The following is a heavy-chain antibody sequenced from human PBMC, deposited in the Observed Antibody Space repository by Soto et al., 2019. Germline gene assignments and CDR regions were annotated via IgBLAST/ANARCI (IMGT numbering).Heavy chain of an antibody. D-gene: IGHD3-10*01. CDR2: IYPGDSDT. CDR1: GYSFTSYW. CDR3: ARDGERRGVTDNYYYYYYMDV. Sequence: PGESLKISCKGSGYSFTSYWIGRVRQMPGKGLEWMGIIYPGDSDTTYSPSFQGQVTIPADKSISTAYLQWSSLKASDTAVYYCARDGERRGVTDNYYYYYYMDVWGKGTTVTVSS. V-gene: IGHV5-51*01. J-gene: IGHJ6*03.